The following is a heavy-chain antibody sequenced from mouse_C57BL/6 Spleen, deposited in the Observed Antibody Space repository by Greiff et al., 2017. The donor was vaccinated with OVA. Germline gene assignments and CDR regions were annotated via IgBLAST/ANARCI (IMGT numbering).Heavy chain of an antibody. J-gene: IGHJ4*01. D-gene: IGHD4-1*01. CDR3: ARSNWDDAMDY. CDR1: GYAFSSSW. V-gene: IGHV1-82*01. CDR2: IYPGDGDT. Sequence: QVQLQQSGPELVKPGASVKISCKASGYAFSSSWMNWVKQRPGKGLEWIGRIYPGDGDTNYNGKFKGKATLTADKSSSTAYMQLSSLTSEDSAVYFCARSNWDDAMDYWGQGTSVTVSS.